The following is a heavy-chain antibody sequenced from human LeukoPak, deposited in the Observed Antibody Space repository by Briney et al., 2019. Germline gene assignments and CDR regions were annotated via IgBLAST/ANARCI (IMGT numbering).Heavy chain of an antibody. J-gene: IGHJ5*02. CDR2: IYYNGST. CDR1: GGSISTYY. Sequence: PSETLSLTCTVSGGSISTYYWSWIRQPPGKELEWIGYIYYNGSTNYNPSLKSRVTISVDTSKNQFSLNLISVTAADTAVYYCARGIVQAWFDPWGQGTLVAVSS. CDR3: ARGIVQAWFDP. V-gene: IGHV4-59*01. D-gene: IGHD1-1*01.